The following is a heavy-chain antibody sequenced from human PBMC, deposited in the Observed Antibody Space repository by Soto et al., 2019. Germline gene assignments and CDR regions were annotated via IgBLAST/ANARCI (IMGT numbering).Heavy chain of an antibody. CDR2: IWYDGSNK. Sequence: QVQLVESGGGVVQPGRSLRLSCAASGFTFSSYGMHWVRQAPGKGLEWVAVIWYDGSNKYYADSVEGRFTISRDNSKNTLYLQMNSLRAEDTAVYYCARDGPNIVVVVAATRNYYGMDVWGQGTTVTVSS. J-gene: IGHJ6*02. CDR3: ARDGPNIVVVVAATRNYYGMDV. D-gene: IGHD2-15*01. CDR1: GFTFSSYG. V-gene: IGHV3-33*01.